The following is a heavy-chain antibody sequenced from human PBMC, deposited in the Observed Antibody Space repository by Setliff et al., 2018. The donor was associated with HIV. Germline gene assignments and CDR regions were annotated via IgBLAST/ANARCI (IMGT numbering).Heavy chain of an antibody. V-gene: IGHV4-39*07. J-gene: IGHJ3*02. CDR2: IFYSGTT. Sequence: PSETLSLTCSVSGDSISTNSYFWGWVRQPPGKGLEWIGSIFYSGTTYYNPSLKSRVTMSVDTSKNQFSLRLNSVTAADTALYYCARALRDGSTDAFDIWG. D-gene: IGHD5-12*01. CDR1: GDSISTNSYF. CDR3: ARALRDGSTDAFDI.